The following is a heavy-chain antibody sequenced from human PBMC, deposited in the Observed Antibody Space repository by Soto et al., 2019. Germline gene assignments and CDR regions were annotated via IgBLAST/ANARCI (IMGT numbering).Heavy chain of an antibody. V-gene: IGHV3-21*01. CDR3: ARDVGLGYCSSTSCYGSRLSYYYYMDV. D-gene: IGHD2-2*01. J-gene: IGHJ6*03. CDR1: GFTFSSYS. Sequence: EVQLVESGGGLVKPGGSLRLSCAASGFTFSSYSMNWVRQAPGKGLEWVSSISSSSSYIYYADSVKGRFTISRDNSKNSLYLQMNSLRAEDTAVYYCARDVGLGYCSSTSCYGSRLSYYYYMDVWGKGTTVTVSS. CDR2: ISSSSSYI.